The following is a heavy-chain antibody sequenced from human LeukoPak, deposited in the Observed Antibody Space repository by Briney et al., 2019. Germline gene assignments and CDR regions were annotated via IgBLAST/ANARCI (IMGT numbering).Heavy chain of an antibody. J-gene: IGHJ4*02. V-gene: IGHV3-30*02. CDR1: GFSFSNHW. CDR2: IWNAGNNR. D-gene: IGHD2-2*01. CDR3: AKDQCSSTSCYLGY. Sequence: GGSLRLSCAASGFSFSNHWMHWVRQSPGKGLEWVAVIWNAGNNRYHADSVKGRFTISRDNSKNTLYLQMNSLTAEDTAVYYCAKDQCSSTSCYLGYWGQGTLVTVSS.